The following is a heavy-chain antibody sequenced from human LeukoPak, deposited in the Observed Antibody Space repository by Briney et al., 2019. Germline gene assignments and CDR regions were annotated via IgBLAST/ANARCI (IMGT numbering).Heavy chain of an antibody. CDR1: GFTLSSYA. J-gene: IGHJ4*02. CDR2: ISSVSTYI. CDR3: ARDLDSLDY. D-gene: IGHD2-2*03. V-gene: IGHV3-21*01. Sequence: GGSLRLSCAASGFTLSSYAMSWVRQAPGKGLEWVSSISSVSTYINYADSVKGRFTISRDNGKSSLFLQMNSLRAEDTAVYYCARDLDSLDYWGQGTLVTVSS.